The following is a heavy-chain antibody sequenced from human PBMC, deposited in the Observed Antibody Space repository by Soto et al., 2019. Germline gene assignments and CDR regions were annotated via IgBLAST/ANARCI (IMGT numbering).Heavy chain of an antibody. Sequence: SETLSLTCGVSDYSISDGYYWGWVRQPPGKGLEWIGSFFHSGNSYYNPSLKSRVTISMDTSENQFSLKLTSVAAADTAVYYCARSLHVTVAGYFDSWGHGALVTVSS. V-gene: IGHV4-38-2*01. J-gene: IGHJ4*01. D-gene: IGHD6-19*01. CDR3: ARSLHVTVAGYFDS. CDR1: DYSISDGYY. CDR2: FFHSGNS.